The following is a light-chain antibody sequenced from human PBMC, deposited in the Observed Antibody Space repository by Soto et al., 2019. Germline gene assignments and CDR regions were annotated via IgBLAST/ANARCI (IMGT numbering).Light chain of an antibody. CDR3: NSYTISSTLEV. V-gene: IGLV2-14*03. CDR2: DVS. J-gene: IGLJ1*01. Sequence: QSVLTQPASVSGSPGQSITISCTGTSSDVGGYNYVSWYQQHPGKAPKLMIYDVSNRPSGVSNRFAGSKSGNTASLTISGLQAEDEADYYCNSYTISSTLEVFGTGTKLTVL. CDR1: SSDVGGYNY.